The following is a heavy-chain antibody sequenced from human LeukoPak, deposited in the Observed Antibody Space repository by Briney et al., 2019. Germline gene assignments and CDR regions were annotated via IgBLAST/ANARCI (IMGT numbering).Heavy chain of an antibody. J-gene: IGHJ2*01. CDR2: IYYSGST. V-gene: IGHV4-59*08. CDR1: GGSIRSYY. Sequence: KPSETLSLTCTVSGGSIRSYYWSWIRQPPGKGLEWIGYIYYSGSTNYNPSLKSRVTISVDTSKNQFSLKLSSVTAADTAVYYCARLFSRVGGYWHFDLWGRGTLVTVSS. D-gene: IGHD3-16*01. CDR3: ARLFSRVGGYWHFDL.